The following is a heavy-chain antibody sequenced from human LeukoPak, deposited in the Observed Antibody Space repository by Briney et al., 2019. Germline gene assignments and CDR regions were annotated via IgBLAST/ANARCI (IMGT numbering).Heavy chain of an antibody. CDR2: ISSSSSTI. D-gene: IGHD6-13*01. Sequence: GGSLRLSCAASGFTFSSYSMNWVRQAPGKGLEWVSYISSSSSTIYYADSVKGRFTISRDNAKNSLYLQMNSLRAEDTAVYYCARVYTTSSSWYGDFDYWGQGTLVTVSS. CDR3: ARVYTTSSSWYGDFDY. V-gene: IGHV3-48*01. J-gene: IGHJ4*02. CDR1: GFTFSSYS.